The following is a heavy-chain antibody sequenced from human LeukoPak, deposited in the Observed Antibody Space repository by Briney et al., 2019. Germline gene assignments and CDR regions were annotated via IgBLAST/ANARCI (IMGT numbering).Heavy chain of an antibody. CDR2: MNPNSGNT. J-gene: IGHJ5*02. CDR3: ARLISGSYIDP. Sequence: ASVKVSCKASGYTFTSYDINWARQATGQGLEWMGWMNPNSGNTGYAQKFQGRVTITRNTSISTAYMELSSLRSEDTAVYYCARLISGSYIDPWGQGTLVTVSS. D-gene: IGHD1-26*01. V-gene: IGHV1-8*03. CDR1: GYTFTSYD.